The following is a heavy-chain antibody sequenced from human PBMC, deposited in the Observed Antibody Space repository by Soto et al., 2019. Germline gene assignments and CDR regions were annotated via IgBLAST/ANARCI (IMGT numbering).Heavy chain of an antibody. Sequence: PSETLSLTCTVSGGSVSSGSYSYSWIRQPPGKGLEWIGYIYYSGSTKYNPSLKSRVTISLDTSKNQFSLKLRSVTAADTAIYYCARGGYDILTGSHSDYRGQVPLVTV. D-gene: IGHD3-9*01. CDR1: GGSVSSGSYS. CDR3: ARGGYDILTGSHSDY. J-gene: IGHJ4*02. CDR2: IYYSGST. V-gene: IGHV4-61*01.